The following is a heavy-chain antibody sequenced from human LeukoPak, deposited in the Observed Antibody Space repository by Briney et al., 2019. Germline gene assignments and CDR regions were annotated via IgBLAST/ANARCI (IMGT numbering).Heavy chain of an antibody. D-gene: IGHD2-8*02. Sequence: NASETLSLTCAVSGYSISSGYYWGWIRQPPGKGLEWIGSIYHSGSTHYNPSLKSRVTISVDTSKNQFFLKVTSVTAADTAVYYCAREWGVSGGADEIDYWGQGTLVTVSS. V-gene: IGHV4-38-2*02. CDR2: IYHSGST. CDR1: GYSISSGYY. CDR3: AREWGVSGGADEIDY. J-gene: IGHJ4*02.